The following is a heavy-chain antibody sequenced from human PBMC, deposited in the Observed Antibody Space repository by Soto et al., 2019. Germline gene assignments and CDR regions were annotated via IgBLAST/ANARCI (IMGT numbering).Heavy chain of an antibody. CDR2: ISTDNGNT. V-gene: IGHV1-18*01. CDR1: GYTFTSSG. CDR3: ERDKGITTFGVYSMYYYGMDV. Sequence: QVQLVQSGAEVKKPGASVKVSCKASGYTFTSSGISWVRQAPGQGLEWMGWISTDNGNTNYAQHLQGRVSMTTDTSTSTGYMDLRSMRSDDTAVYYCERDKGITTFGVYSMYYYGMDVWGQGTTVTVSS. J-gene: IGHJ6*02. D-gene: IGHD3-3*01.